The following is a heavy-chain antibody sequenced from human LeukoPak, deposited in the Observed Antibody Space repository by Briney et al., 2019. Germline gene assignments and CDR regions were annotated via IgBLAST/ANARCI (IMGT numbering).Heavy chain of an antibody. V-gene: IGHV7-4-1*02. D-gene: IGHD3-3*01. J-gene: IGHJ6*03. CDR3: ARANVPYDFWSGYYPWYMDV. CDR2: INTNTGNP. Sequence: ASVKVSCKASGYSFTNYAMNWVRQAPGQGLEWMGWINTNTGNPTYAQGFTGRFVFSLDTSVSTAYLQISSLKAEDTAVYYCARANVPYDFWSGYYPWYMDVWGKGTTVIVSS. CDR1: GYSFTNYA.